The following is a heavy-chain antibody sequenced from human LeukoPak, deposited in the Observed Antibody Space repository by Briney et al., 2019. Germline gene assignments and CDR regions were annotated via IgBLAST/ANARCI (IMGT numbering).Heavy chain of an antibody. CDR1: GGSISSGDYY. Sequence: SETLSLTCTVSGGSISSGDYYWSWIRQPPGKGLEWIGYIYYSGSTNYNPSLKSRVTISVDTSKNQFSLKLSSVTAADTAVYYCARSRDGYNYVRYYYYYMDVWGKGTTVTVSS. CDR2: IYYSGST. J-gene: IGHJ6*03. V-gene: IGHV4-61*08. D-gene: IGHD5-24*01. CDR3: ARSRDGYNYVRYYYYYMDV.